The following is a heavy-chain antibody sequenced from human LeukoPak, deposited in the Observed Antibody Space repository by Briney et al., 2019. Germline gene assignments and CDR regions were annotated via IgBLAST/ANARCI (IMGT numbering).Heavy chain of an antibody. V-gene: IGHV4-4*02. J-gene: IGHJ5*02. Sequence: SETLSLTCAVSGGSISSSNWWSWVRQPPGKGLEWIGEIYHSGSTNYNPSLKSRVTTSVDKSKNQFSLKLSSVTAADTAVYYCARVAVGYYGSGSYYNWFDPWGQGTLVTVSS. CDR3: ARVAVGYYGSGSYYNWFDP. D-gene: IGHD3-10*01. CDR1: GGSISSSNW. CDR2: IYHSGST.